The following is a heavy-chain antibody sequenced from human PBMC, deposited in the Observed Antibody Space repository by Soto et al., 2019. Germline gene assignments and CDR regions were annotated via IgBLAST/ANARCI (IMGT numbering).Heavy chain of an antibody. Sequence: QVQLVQSGAEVKKPGSSVKVSCKASGGTFSSYAISWVRQAPGQGLEWMGGIIPIFGTANYAQKFQGRVTITXXEXTXXAYMELSSLRSEDTAVYYCARDRNGWLQPPSYFDYWGQGTLVTVSS. CDR3: ARDRNGWLQPPSYFDY. D-gene: IGHD5-12*01. CDR1: GGTFSSYA. CDR2: IIPIFGTA. J-gene: IGHJ4*02. V-gene: IGHV1-69*05.